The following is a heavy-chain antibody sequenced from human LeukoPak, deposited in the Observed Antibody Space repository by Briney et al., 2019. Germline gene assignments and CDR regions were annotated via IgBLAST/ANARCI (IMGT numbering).Heavy chain of an antibody. CDR2: ISSSGSTI. D-gene: IGHD3-10*02. CDR1: GFTFSSYE. CDR3: AELGITMIGGV. Sequence: TRGSLRLSCAASGFTFSSYEMNWVRQAPGKGLEWVSYISSSGSTIYYADSVKGRFTISRDNAKNSLYLQMNGLRAEDTAVYYCAELGITMIGGVWGKGTTVTISS. V-gene: IGHV3-48*03. J-gene: IGHJ6*04.